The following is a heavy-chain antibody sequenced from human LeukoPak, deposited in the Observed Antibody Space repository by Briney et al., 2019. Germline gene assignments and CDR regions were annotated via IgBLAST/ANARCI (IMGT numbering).Heavy chain of an antibody. D-gene: IGHD5-18*01. CDR3: ARAGRGYSYGYDY. Sequence: ASVKVSCKASRYTVTAYYMHWVRQAPGQRLEWMGWINPNSGGTNYAQKFQGWFTMTRDTSISTAYMELSRLRSDDTAVYYCARAGRGYSYGYDYWGQGTLVTVSS. CDR1: RYTVTAYY. J-gene: IGHJ4*02. CDR2: INPNSGGT. V-gene: IGHV1-2*04.